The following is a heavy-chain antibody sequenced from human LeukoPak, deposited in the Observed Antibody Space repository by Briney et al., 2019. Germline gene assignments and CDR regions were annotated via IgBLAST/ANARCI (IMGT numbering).Heavy chain of an antibody. V-gene: IGHV3-74*01. Sequence: GGSLRLSCAASGFTFSSYWMHWVRQAPGKGLVWVSRINTDGSSTSYADSVRGRFTISRDNAENTLYLQMNSLRAEDTAVYYCARGYSSSSGGWFDPWGQGTLVTVSS. CDR1: GFTFSSYW. J-gene: IGHJ5*02. CDR3: ARGYSSSSGGWFDP. CDR2: INTDGSST. D-gene: IGHD6-6*01.